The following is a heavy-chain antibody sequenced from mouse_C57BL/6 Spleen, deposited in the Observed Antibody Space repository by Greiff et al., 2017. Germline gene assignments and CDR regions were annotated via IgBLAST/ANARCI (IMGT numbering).Heavy chain of an antibody. CDR2: IFPCNGSP. V-gene: IGHV1-9*01. CDR1: GYTFTGYW. CDR3: ARTSDWGGYDWFAY. D-gene: IGHD2-14*01. J-gene: IGHJ3*01. Sequence: VQLQQSGAELMKPGASVKLSCKATGYTFTGYWIEWVKQRPGHGLEWIGKIFPCNGSPHYNEKFKGKATFTADPSSNTAYMQLSSLTTEDSASYYGARTSDWGGYDWFAYWGQGTLVTVSA.